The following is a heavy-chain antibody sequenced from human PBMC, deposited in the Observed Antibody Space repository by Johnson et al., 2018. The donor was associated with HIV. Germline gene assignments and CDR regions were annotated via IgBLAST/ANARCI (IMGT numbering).Heavy chain of an antibody. CDR1: GFTFSNYA. J-gene: IGHJ3*02. Sequence: VQLVESGGGVVQPGRSLRLSCAASGFTFSNYAMDWVRQATGKGLEWVPVIGTAGDTYYPGSVKGRFTNSSENAKNSLYLQMNSLRAEDTALYYCARLRWSPCDAVDIWGQGTMVTVSS. CDR2: IGTAGDT. D-gene: IGHD4-23*01. CDR3: ARLRWSPCDAVDI. V-gene: IGHV3-13*01.